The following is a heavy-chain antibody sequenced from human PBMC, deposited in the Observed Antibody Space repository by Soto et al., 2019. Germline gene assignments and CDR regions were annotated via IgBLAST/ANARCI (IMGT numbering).Heavy chain of an antibody. CDR1: GYSFTSYL. Sequence: GESLKISCKGSGYSFTSYLICWVRQMPVKGLEWMGIIYPGDSDTRYSPSFQGQVTISADKSISTAYLQWSSLKASDTAMYYCARRTTMVKDAFDIWGQGTMVTVSS. J-gene: IGHJ3*02. D-gene: IGHD3-10*01. CDR2: IYPGDSDT. CDR3: ARRTTMVKDAFDI. V-gene: IGHV5-51*01.